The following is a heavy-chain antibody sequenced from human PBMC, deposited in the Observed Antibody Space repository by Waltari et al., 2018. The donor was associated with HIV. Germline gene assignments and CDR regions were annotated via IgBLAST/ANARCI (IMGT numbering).Heavy chain of an antibody. D-gene: IGHD3-3*01. V-gene: IGHV4-34*01. CDR1: GGSFSGYY. Sequence: QVQLQQWGAGLLKPSETLSLTCAVYGGSFSGYYWSWIRQPPGEGLEWIGEINHSGSTNYNPSLKSRVTISVDTSKNQFSLKLSSVTAADTAVYYCARPRRGYYDFWSGYLYYFDYWGQGTLVTVSS. CDR2: INHSGST. J-gene: IGHJ4*02. CDR3: ARPRRGYYDFWSGYLYYFDY.